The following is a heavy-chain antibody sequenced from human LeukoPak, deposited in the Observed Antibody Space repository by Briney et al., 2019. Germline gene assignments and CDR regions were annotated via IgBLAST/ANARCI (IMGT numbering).Heavy chain of an antibody. D-gene: IGHD3-9*01. Sequence: PPGGSLRLSCAASGFTFSSYAMSWVRQAPGKGLEWVSAISGSGGSTYYADSVKGRFTISRDNSKNTLYLQMNSLRAADTAVYYCAKMTGDWLGWPFDFWGHGTLVTVSS. CDR1: GFTFSSYA. J-gene: IGHJ4*01. CDR3: AKMTGDWLGWPFDF. V-gene: IGHV3-23*01. CDR2: ISGSGGST.